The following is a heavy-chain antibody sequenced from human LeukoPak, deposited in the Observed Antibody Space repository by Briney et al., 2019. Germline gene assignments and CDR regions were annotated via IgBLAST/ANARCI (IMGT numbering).Heavy chain of an antibody. CDR1: GFTCSSYS. Sequence: GGSLGLSCAASGFTCSSYSMNWVRQAPGKALEWVSSISSSSSYIYYADSAKGRFTISRDNAKNSLYLQRNSLRAEDTAVYYCASLALGSWFDYWGQGTLVTVSS. CDR3: ASLALGSWFDY. V-gene: IGHV3-21*01. D-gene: IGHD6-13*01. J-gene: IGHJ4*02. CDR2: ISSSSSYI.